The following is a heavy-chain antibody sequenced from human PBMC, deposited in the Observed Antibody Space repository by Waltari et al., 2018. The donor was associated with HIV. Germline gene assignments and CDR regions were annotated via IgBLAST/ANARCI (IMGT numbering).Heavy chain of an antibody. CDR3: ARSDDYGDYYGMDV. CDR1: GYSISSGYY. J-gene: IGHJ6*02. CDR2: IYHSGST. D-gene: IGHD4-17*01. Sequence: QVQLQESGPGLVKPSETLSLTCAVSGYSISSGYYWGWIRQPPGKGLEWIGSIYHSGSTYYNPSLKSRVTISVDTSKNQFSLKLSSVTAADTAVYYCARSDDYGDYYGMDVWGQGTTVTVSS. V-gene: IGHV4-38-2*01.